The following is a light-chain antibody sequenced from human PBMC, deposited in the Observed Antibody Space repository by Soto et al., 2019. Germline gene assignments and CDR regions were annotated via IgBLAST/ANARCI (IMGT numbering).Light chain of an antibody. CDR3: GAWDDSLSGQV. J-gene: IGLJ1*01. CDR1: SSNIGSNY. CDR2: SND. V-gene: IGLV1-47*02. Sequence: QSVLTQPPSASGTPGQRVTISCSGSSSNIGSNYVYWYQQLPGTAPKLLIYSNDQRPSGVPDRLSGSKSGTSAALAISGLRSGDEADYYCGAWDDSLSGQVFGSGTKVTVL.